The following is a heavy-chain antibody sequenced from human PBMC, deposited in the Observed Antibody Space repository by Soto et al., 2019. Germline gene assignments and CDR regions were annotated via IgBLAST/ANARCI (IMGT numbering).Heavy chain of an antibody. CDR3: ATDSYLAVARFDY. Sequence: ALVKVSCKVSGYTLTELSMRWVRQAPGKGLEWMGGFDPEDGETIYAQKFQGRVTMTEDTPTDTAYMELSSLRSEDTAVYYCATDSYLAVARFDYWGQGTLVTVSS. V-gene: IGHV1-24*01. J-gene: IGHJ4*02. CDR1: GYTLTELS. D-gene: IGHD6-19*01. CDR2: FDPEDGET.